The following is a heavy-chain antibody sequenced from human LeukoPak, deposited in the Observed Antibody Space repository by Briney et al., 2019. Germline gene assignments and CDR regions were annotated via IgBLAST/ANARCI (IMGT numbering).Heavy chain of an antibody. Sequence: GGSLRLSCAASGFTFSSYGMHWVRQAPGKGLEWVAVISYDGSNKYYADSVNGRFTISRDNAKNSLYLQMNSLRAEDTAVYYCVRGLRYTILGGDYFWGQGTLVTVSS. CDR1: GFTFSSYG. J-gene: IGHJ4*02. CDR2: ISYDGSNK. V-gene: IGHV3-30*03. CDR3: VRGLRYTILGGDYF. D-gene: IGHD3-3*01.